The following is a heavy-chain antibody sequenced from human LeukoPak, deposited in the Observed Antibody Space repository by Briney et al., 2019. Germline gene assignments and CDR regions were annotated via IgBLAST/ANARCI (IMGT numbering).Heavy chain of an antibody. CDR2: IKSKTDGGTT. V-gene: IGHV3-15*01. J-gene: IGHJ4*02. D-gene: IGHD1-26*01. CDR3: TTDHWWELTQFDY. CDR1: GFTFSNAW. Sequence: GGSLRLSCAASGFTFSNAWMSRVRQAPGKGLEWVGRIKSKTDGGTTDYAAPVKGRFTISRDDSKNTLYLQMNSLKTEDTAVYYCTTDHWWELTQFDYWGQGTLVTVSS.